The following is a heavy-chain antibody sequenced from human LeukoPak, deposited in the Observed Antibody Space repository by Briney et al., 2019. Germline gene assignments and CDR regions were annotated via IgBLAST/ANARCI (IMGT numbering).Heavy chain of an antibody. CDR2: IYWNDDK. J-gene: IGHJ3*02. Sequence: SGPTLVKPTQALTLTCTFSGFSLSTSGVGVGWIRQPPGKALEWLALIYWNDDKRYSPSLKSRLTITKDTSKNQVVLTMTNMDPVDTATYYCAHQRFARRAFDIWGQGTMVTVSS. D-gene: IGHD1-14*01. V-gene: IGHV2-5*01. CDR3: AHQRFARRAFDI. CDR1: GFSLSTSGVG.